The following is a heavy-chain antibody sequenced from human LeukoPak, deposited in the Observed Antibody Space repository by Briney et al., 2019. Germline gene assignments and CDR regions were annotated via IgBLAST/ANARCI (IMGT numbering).Heavy chain of an antibody. J-gene: IGHJ5*02. CDR2: ISGSGASA. V-gene: IGHV3-23*01. CDR1: GFTFSSYD. CDR3: ASGYSTSSAGFDP. Sequence: PGGSLRLSCAASGFTFSSYDMNWVRQAPGKGLEWVSTISGSGASAYYADSVKGRFTISRDKSKNTLYLQMNSLRAEDTAVYYCASGYSTSSAGFDPWGQGTLVTVSS. D-gene: IGHD6-13*01.